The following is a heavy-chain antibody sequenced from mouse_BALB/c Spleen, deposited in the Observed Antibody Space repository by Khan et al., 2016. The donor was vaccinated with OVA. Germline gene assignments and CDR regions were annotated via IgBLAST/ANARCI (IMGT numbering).Heavy chain of an antibody. J-gene: IGHJ4*01. CDR3: ARVGYNGTMDY. CDR2: TNTYTGEP. D-gene: IGHD2-14*01. Sequence: QIQLVQSGPDLKKPGETVKISCKASGYTFTNYGMNWVKQVPGKGLKWMGWTNTYTGEPTYADDFKGRFAFSLETSASTAYLQINNFKNEDTATYFCARVGYNGTMDYWGQGTSVTVSS. CDR1: GYTFTNYG. V-gene: IGHV9-3-1*01.